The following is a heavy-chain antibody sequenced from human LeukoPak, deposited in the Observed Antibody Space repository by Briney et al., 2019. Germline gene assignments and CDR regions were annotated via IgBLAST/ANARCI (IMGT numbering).Heavy chain of an antibody. CDR3: ARSPGGNFDY. Sequence: GSLRLSCAASGFTFSSYWMTWVRQAPGRGLEWVANINQDGSEKYYVASVKGRFTISRDNAKNSLYLQVSSLRAEDTALYYCARSPGGNFDYWGQGTLVTVSS. D-gene: IGHD1-1*01. CDR1: GFTFSSYW. J-gene: IGHJ4*02. V-gene: IGHV3-7*01. CDR2: INQDGSEK.